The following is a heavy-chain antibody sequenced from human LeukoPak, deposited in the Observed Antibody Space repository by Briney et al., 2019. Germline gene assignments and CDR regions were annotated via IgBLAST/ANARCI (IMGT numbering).Heavy chain of an antibody. D-gene: IGHD3-16*01. Sequence: GGSLRLSCAAPGFTFSSYWMHWVRQAPGKGLVGVSRINSDGRSTNYADSVKGRFTISRDNAKNTLYLQMNSLRAEDTAVYYCARVRWGGLYYFDYWGQGTLVTVSS. J-gene: IGHJ4*02. CDR2: INSDGRST. CDR1: GFTFSSYW. CDR3: ARVRWGGLYYFDY. V-gene: IGHV3-74*01.